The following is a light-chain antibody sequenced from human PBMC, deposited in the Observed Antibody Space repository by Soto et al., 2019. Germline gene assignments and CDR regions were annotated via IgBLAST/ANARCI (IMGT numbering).Light chain of an antibody. V-gene: IGKV1-5*01. CDR1: QTISSW. Sequence: SVSVGGVDLSCCRASQTISSWLAWYQQKPGKAPKLLIYDASSLESGVPSRFSGCESGTAYNLTLRTLQSGDFATYFCEHHRRDPGTYGQGTKVDIK. CDR2: DAS. CDR3: EHHRRDPGT. J-gene: IGKJ1*01.